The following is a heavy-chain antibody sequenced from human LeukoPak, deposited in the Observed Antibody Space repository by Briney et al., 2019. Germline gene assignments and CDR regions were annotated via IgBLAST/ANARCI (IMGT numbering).Heavy chain of an antibody. Sequence: ASVKVSCKASGGTFSSYAISWVRQAPGQGLEWMGGIIPIFGTANYAQKFQGRVTITTDESTSTAYMELSSLRSEDTAVYYCASALGYCSSTSCYTEGNFDYWGQGTLVTVSS. CDR2: IIPIFGTA. CDR1: GGTFSSYA. D-gene: IGHD2-2*02. CDR3: ASALGYCSSTSCYTEGNFDY. V-gene: IGHV1-69*05. J-gene: IGHJ4*02.